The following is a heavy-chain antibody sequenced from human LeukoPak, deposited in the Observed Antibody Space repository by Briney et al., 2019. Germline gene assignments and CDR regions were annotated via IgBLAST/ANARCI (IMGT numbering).Heavy chain of an antibody. J-gene: IGHJ6*02. V-gene: IGHV2-5*02. D-gene: IGHD3-10*01. CDR2: IYWDDDK. CDR1: GLSLNTAGVG. CDR3: AKAGYGSGSYLRYYYYGMDV. Sequence: ASGPTLVKPTQTLTLTCTLSGLSLNTAGVGVGGIRQPPGKALEWLALIYWDDDKRYNPSLKTRLTITKDTSKNQVVLTVTNMDPVDTATYYCAKAGYGSGSYLRYYYYGMDVWGQGTTVTVSS.